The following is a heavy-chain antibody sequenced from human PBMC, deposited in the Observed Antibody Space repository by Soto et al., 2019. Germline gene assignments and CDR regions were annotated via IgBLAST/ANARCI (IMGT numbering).Heavy chain of an antibody. Sequence: SETLSLTCTVSGGSISSYYWSWIRQPAGKGLEWIGRIYTSGSTNYNPSLKSRVTMSVDTSKNQFSLKLSSVTAADTAVYYCASAQFEYGDYRLDYWGQGTQVTVSS. D-gene: IGHD4-17*01. CDR2: IYTSGST. V-gene: IGHV4-4*07. CDR1: GGSISSYY. J-gene: IGHJ4*02. CDR3: ASAQFEYGDYRLDY.